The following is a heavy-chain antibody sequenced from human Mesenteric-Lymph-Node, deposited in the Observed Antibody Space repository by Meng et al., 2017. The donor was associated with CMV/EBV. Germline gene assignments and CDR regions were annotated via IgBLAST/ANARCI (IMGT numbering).Heavy chain of an antibody. CDR3: ARGPIVVVPAATNFDY. CDR2: INPSGGST. V-gene: IGHV1-46*01. J-gene: IGHJ4*02. Sequence: YTFTSYYMHWVRQAPGQGLELMGIINPSGGSTSYAQKFQGRVTMTRDTSTSTVYMELSSLRSEDTAVYYCARGPIVVVPAATNFDYWGQGTLVTVSS. CDR1: YTFTSYY. D-gene: IGHD2-2*01.